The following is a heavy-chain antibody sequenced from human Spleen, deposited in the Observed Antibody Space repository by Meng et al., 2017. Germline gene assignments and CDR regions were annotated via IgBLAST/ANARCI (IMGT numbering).Heavy chain of an antibody. J-gene: IGHJ4*02. D-gene: IGHD5-18*01. CDR2: IYSGGDAGDT. CDR3: ARETEGVQTAMVGY. V-gene: IGHV3-53*05. CDR1: GFAVRTKY. Sequence: GESLKISCAASGFAVRTKYMYWVRQAPGKGLEWVSIIYSGGDAGDTYYSDSVKGRFTISRDNSKNTLFLQMNSLSPEDTAVYYCARETEGVQTAMVGYWGQGTLVTVSS.